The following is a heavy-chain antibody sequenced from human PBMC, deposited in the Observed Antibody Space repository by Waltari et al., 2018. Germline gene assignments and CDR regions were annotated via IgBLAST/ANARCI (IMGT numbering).Heavy chain of an antibody. Sequence: QVQLVESGGGVVQPGRSLRLSCAASGFTFSSYAMHWVRQAPGKGLEWVAVISYDGSNKYYADSGKARFTISRDNSKNTLYRQMNSLRAEDTDVYYCARDIGIAVAVHFDYWGQGTLVTVSS. J-gene: IGHJ4*02. CDR3: ARDIGIAVAVHFDY. CDR2: ISYDGSNK. D-gene: IGHD6-19*01. CDR1: GFTFSSYA. V-gene: IGHV3-30*01.